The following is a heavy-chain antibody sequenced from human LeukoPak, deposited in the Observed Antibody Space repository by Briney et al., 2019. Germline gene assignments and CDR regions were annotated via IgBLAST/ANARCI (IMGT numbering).Heavy chain of an antibody. CDR1: GFTFSSYT. CDR2: IRYDGSNK. CDR3: AKKGYSNGWRDSYYFDC. D-gene: IGHD6-19*01. J-gene: IGHJ4*02. Sequence: PGGSLRLSCAASGFTFSSYTMNWVRQAPGKGLEWVAFIRYDGSNKYYADSVKGRFTTSRDNSKLYLQMNSLRAEDTAVYYCAKKGYSNGWRDSYYFDCWGQGTLVTVSS. V-gene: IGHV3-30*02.